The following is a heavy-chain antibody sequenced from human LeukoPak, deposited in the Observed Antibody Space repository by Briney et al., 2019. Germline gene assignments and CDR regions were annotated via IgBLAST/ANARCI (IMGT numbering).Heavy chain of an antibody. D-gene: IGHD4-17*01. V-gene: IGHV4-34*01. J-gene: IGHJ4*02. CDR2: INHSGST. Sequence: PSETLSLTCAVYGGSFSGYYWSWIRQPPGKGLEWIGEINHSGSTNYNPSLKSRVTISVDTSKNQFSLKPSSVTAADTAVYYCARDTSDYVIDYWGQGTLVTVSS. CDR3: ARDTSDYVIDY. CDR1: GGSFSGYY.